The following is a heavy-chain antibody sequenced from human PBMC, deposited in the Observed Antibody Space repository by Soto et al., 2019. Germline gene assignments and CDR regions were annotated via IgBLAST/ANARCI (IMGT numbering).Heavy chain of an antibody. CDR2: IDSNGGT. Sequence: QVQLQESGPGLVKPSETLSLTCTVSEDSSSNYKWSWIRQPPGRRLEWIGYIDSNGGTSYNPSLQSRVTISIDTSTKQFFLKLSSVTAADTAVYYCVRQGFGRLHGLVDVWGQGTTVTVSS. CDR1: EDSSSNYK. CDR3: VRQGFGRLHGLVDV. V-gene: IGHV4-59*08. J-gene: IGHJ6*02. D-gene: IGHD3-10*01.